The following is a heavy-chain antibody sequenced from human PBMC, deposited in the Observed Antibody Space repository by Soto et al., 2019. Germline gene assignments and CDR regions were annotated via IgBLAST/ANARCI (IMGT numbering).Heavy chain of an antibody. CDR2: IYSGGST. Sequence: EVQLVESGGGLIQPGGSLRLSCAASGFIVSSNYMSWVRQAPGKGLEWVSVIYSGGSTYYADSVKGRFTISRDNSKNTLYLQMNSLRAEDTAVYYCARHITMDPLLVYWGQGTLVTVSS. J-gene: IGHJ4*02. CDR3: ARHITMDPLLVY. V-gene: IGHV3-53*01. D-gene: IGHD3-10*01. CDR1: GFIVSSNY.